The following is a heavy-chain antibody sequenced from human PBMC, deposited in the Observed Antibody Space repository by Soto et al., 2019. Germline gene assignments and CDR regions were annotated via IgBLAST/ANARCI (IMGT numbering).Heavy chain of an antibody. D-gene: IGHD6-6*01. Sequence: SVKVSCKASGGSFSSYAISWVRQAPGQGLEWMGGIIPIFGTPSYAQKFQGRVTITADESTSTAYVELSSLRSEDTAVYYCAREYRSSSGRFDNWGQGTLVTVSS. CDR1: GGSFSSYA. J-gene: IGHJ4*02. V-gene: IGHV1-69*13. CDR2: IIPIFGTP. CDR3: AREYRSSSGRFDN.